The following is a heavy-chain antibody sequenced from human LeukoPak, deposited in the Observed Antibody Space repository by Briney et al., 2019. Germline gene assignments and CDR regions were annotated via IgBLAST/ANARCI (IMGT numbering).Heavy chain of an antibody. CDR1: GGSISSLY. CDR2: IYYTGST. CDR3: ARHMAYSSSSPFDY. D-gene: IGHD6-6*01. V-gene: IGHV4-59*08. Sequence: KSSETLSLTCCVSGGSISSLYWSWIRQPPGKGLEWIGYIYYTGSTNYNPSLKSRVTMFVDISKNQFSLRLSSVTAEDTAVYYCARHMAYSSSSPFDYWGQGTLVTVSS. J-gene: IGHJ4*02.